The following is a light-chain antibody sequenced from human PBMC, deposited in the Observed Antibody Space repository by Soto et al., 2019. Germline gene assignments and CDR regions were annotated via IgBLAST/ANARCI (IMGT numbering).Light chain of an antibody. Sequence: SVLTQPSSVSGSPGQWITISCTGTSSDVGGYNYVSWYQHHPGKAPKLIIYDVTNRPSGVSNPSSGSKSGNTASLTISGLQPEDEADYYCSSYTTSNTRQIVFGTGTKVTVL. CDR3: SSYTTSNTRQIV. CDR2: DVT. J-gene: IGLJ1*01. CDR1: SSDVGGYNY. V-gene: IGLV2-14*03.